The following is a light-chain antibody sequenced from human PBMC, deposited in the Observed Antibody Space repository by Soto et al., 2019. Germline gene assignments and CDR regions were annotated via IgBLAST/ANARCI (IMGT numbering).Light chain of an antibody. V-gene: IGLV2-8*01. Sequence: QSVLTQPPSASGSPGQSVTISCTGTKSDIGVYDFVSWYQHHPGKAPRLIIYEVVQRPSGVPDRFSGSKSGNTASLTVSGLQAADEADYYCSSYTSSSTQVFGTGTKLTVL. CDR2: EVV. J-gene: IGLJ1*01. CDR1: KSDIGVYDF. CDR3: SSYTSSSTQV.